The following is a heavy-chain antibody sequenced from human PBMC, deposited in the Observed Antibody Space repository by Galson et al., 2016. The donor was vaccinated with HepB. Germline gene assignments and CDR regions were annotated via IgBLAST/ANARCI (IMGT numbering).Heavy chain of an antibody. CDR2: VYPAGSDT. CDR3: ATTPYYAPNYYPYY. CDR1: GYTFRSYW. D-gene: IGHD3-22*01. Sequence: QSGAEVKKPGESLRISCKGSGYTFRSYWIGWVRQMPGKGLEWMGIVYPAGSDTRYSPSFQGQVTVSVDQSTSTAYLQWSSLKDSDTAMYYVATTPYYAPNYYPYYWGQGTLVTVSS. J-gene: IGHJ4*02. V-gene: IGHV5-51*01.